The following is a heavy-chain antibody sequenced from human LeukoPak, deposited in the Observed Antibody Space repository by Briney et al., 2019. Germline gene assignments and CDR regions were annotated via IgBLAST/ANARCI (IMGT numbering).Heavy chain of an antibody. J-gene: IGHJ6*03. CDR3: ARKSAAPMDV. Sequence: SETLSLTCTVSGGSISSSSYYWGWIRQPPGKGLEWIGSIYYSGSTYYNPSLKSRVTISVDTSKNQFSLKLSSVTAADTAVYYCARKSAAPMDVWGKGTTVTVSS. CDR1: GGSISSSSYY. CDR2: IYYSGST. D-gene: IGHD6-13*01. V-gene: IGHV4-39*01.